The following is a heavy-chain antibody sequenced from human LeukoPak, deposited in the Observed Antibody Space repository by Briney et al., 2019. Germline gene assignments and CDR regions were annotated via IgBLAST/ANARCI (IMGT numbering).Heavy chain of an antibody. V-gene: IGHV1-69*13. CDR1: GGTFSSYA. CDR2: IIPIFGTA. D-gene: IGHD1-26*01. CDR3: ARVRPSPGSYYGY. J-gene: IGHJ4*02. Sequence: SVRVSCKASGGTFSSYAISWVRQAPGQGLEWMGGIIPIFGTANYAQKFQGRVTITADESTSTAYMELSSLRSEDTAVYYCARVRPSPGSYYGYWGQGTLVTVSS.